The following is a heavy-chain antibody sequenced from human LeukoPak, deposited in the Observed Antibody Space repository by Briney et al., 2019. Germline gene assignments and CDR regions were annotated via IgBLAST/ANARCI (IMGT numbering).Heavy chain of an antibody. V-gene: IGHV3-64*01. CDR3: ARSSIVVVSILDY. CDR2: ISSNGGST. Sequence: PGGSLRLSCAASGVPFSSYAMHWVRQAPGKGLEYVSAISSNGGSTSYANSVKGRFTISRDNSKNTLYLQMGSLRAEDMAVYYCARSSIVVVSILDYWGQGTLVTVSS. CDR1: GVPFSSYA. J-gene: IGHJ4*02. D-gene: IGHD2-2*01.